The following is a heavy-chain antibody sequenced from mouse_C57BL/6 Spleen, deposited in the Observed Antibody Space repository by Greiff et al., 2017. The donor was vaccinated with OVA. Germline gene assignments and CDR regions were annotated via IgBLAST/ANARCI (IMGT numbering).Heavy chain of an antibody. Sequence: VQLQQPGAELVKPGASVKLSCKASGYTFTSYWMQWVKQRPGQGLEWIGEIDPSDSYTNYNQKFKGKATLTVDTSSSTAYMQHSSLTSEDSAVYYCARSAVYYYGSSPYYFDCWGQGTTLTVSS. CDR3: ARSAVYYYGSSPYYFDC. J-gene: IGHJ2*01. D-gene: IGHD1-1*01. CDR1: GYTFTSYW. CDR2: IDPSDSYT. V-gene: IGHV1-50*01.